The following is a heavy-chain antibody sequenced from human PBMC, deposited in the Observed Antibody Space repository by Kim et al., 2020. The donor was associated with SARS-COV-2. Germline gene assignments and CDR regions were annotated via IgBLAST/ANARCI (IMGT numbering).Heavy chain of an antibody. Sequence: TRYYADSVKGRFTISRDNAKTTLYLQMNTLTAEDTAVYYCARVSSSWSIRWGQGTLVTVSS. CDR3: ARVSSSWSIR. J-gene: IGHJ4*02. V-gene: IGHV3-11*01. D-gene: IGHD6-13*01. CDR2: TR.